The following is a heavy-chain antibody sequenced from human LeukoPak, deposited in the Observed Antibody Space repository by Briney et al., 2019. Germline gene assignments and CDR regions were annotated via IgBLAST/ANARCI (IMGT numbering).Heavy chain of an antibody. CDR2: IIPILGTA. CDR3: AREGHDYGDYGPDAFDI. Sequence: SVKVSCKASGGTFSSYAISWVRQAPGQGLEWMGGIIPILGTANYAQKFQGRVTITADESTSTAYMELSSLRSEDTAVYYCAREGHDYGDYGPDAFDIWGQGTMVTVSP. V-gene: IGHV1-69*13. CDR1: GGTFSSYA. D-gene: IGHD4-17*01. J-gene: IGHJ3*02.